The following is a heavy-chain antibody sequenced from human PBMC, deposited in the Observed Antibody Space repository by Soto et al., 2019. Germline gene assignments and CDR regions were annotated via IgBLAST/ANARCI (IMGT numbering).Heavy chain of an antibody. Sequence: GESLKISCKGSGYNFAGYWIAWVRQMPGKGLELMGIIYPSDSDTRYRPSFQGQVTISAAKSISSAYLQWSSVSASDTAMYYCARGGVSTRTFDYWGQGTPVTVSS. J-gene: IGHJ4*02. V-gene: IGHV5-51*01. D-gene: IGHD3-3*01. CDR3: ARGGVSTRTFDY. CDR2: IYPSDSDT. CDR1: GYNFAGYW.